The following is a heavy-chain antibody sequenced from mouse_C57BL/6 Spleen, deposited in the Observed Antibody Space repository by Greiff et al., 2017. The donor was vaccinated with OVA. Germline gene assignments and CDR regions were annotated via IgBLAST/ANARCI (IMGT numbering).Heavy chain of an antibody. CDR1: GYTFTSYW. D-gene: IGHD1-1*01. J-gene: IGHJ1*03. V-gene: IGHV1-50*01. CDR3: ATGPVGNGGYFDV. CDR2: IDPSDSYT. Sequence: QVQLQQPGAELVKPGASVKLSCKASGYTFTSYWMQWVKQRPGQGLEWIGEIDPSDSYTNYNQKFKGKATLTVDTSSSTAYMQLSSLTSEDSAVYYCATGPVGNGGYFDVWGTGTTVTVSS.